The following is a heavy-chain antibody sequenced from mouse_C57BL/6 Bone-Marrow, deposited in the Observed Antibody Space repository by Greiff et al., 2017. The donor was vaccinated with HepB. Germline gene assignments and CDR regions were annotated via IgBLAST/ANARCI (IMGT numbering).Heavy chain of an antibody. D-gene: IGHD3-2*02. CDR2: IDPETGGT. Sequence: QVQLQQSGAELVRPGASVTLSCKASGYTFTDYEMHWVKQTPVHGLEWIGAIDPETGGTAYNQKFKGKAILTADKSSSTAYMELRSLTSEDSAVYYCTRAAQATGYYAMDYWGQGTSVTVSS. CDR3: TRAAQATGYYAMDY. V-gene: IGHV1-15*01. CDR1: GYTFTDYE. J-gene: IGHJ4*01.